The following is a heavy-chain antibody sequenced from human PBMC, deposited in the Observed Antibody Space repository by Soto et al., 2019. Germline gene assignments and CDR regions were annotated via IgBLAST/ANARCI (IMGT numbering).Heavy chain of an antibody. CDR3: ARDSRGGYYFDY. CDR2: IYYSGST. J-gene: IGHJ4*02. V-gene: IGHV4-30-2*01. Sequence: QLQLQESGSGLVKPSQTLSLTCAVSGDSISSGGYSWNWIRQPPGKGLEWIGYIYYSGSTYYNPSLTSPLANPVXXSKNQFSLRLTSVTAADTAVYYCARDSRGGYYFDYWGQGTLVTVSS. D-gene: IGHD1-26*01. CDR1: GDSISSGGYS.